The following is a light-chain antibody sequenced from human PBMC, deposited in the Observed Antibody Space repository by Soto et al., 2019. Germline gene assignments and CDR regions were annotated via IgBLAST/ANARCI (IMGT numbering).Light chain of an antibody. CDR2: AAS. V-gene: IGKV1D-12*01. J-gene: IGKJ3*01. CDR1: QDISSW. CDR3: QQGESFPFT. Sequence: DIQMTQSPSSVSASVGDRVTITCRASQDISSWLAWYQQKPGKAPKLLIYAASSLESGVPSRFSGRRSGTDFTLTISSLQPEDFATYYCQQGESFPFTFGPGTKVDIK.